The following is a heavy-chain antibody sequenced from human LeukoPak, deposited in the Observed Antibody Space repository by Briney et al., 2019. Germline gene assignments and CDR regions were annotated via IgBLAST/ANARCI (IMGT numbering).Heavy chain of an antibody. V-gene: IGHV3-23*01. D-gene: IGHD1-26*01. Sequence: PGGTLRLSCAASGFTFSVYGMSWVRQAPGKGLEWVSALSGSGGTTYYADFMKGPCTISRDTSKNTLYLQMNSLRAEDTAVYYCARDRVGATLYFDYWGQGTLVTVSS. CDR1: GFTFSVYG. J-gene: IGHJ4*02. CDR3: ARDRVGATLYFDY. CDR2: LSGSGGTT.